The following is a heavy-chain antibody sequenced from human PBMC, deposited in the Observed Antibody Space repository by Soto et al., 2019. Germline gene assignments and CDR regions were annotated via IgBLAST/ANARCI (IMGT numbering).Heavy chain of an antibody. D-gene: IGHD3-22*01. Sequence: ASVKVSCKASGYTFTGYYMHWVRQAPGLGLEWMGWINPNSGGTNYAQKFQGRVTMTRDTSISTAYMELSSLRSDDTAVYYCARDWSSGYWSFWGQGTRVTVSS. CDR1: GYTFTGYY. CDR2: INPNSGGT. CDR3: ARDWSSGYWSF. J-gene: IGHJ4*02. V-gene: IGHV1-2*02.